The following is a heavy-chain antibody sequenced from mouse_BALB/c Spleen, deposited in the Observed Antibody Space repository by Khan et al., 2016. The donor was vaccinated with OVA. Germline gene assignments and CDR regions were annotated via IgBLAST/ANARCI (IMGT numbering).Heavy chain of an antibody. D-gene: IGHD1-1*02. CDR3: ARGGYGSLAY. J-gene: IGHJ3*01. CDR1: GYAFNNYM. CDR2: INPGSGDT. Sequence: QVQLKQSGAELVRPGTSVKVSCKASGYAFNNYMIEWVKQRPGQGLEWIGVINPGSGDTKYNEKIKGKATLTADKSSNTAYMQLSSLTSDASAVYFCARGGYGSLAYWGQGTLVTVSA. V-gene: IGHV1-54*01.